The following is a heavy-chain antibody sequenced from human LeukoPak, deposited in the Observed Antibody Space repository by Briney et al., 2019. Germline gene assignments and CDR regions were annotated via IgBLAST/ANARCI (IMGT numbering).Heavy chain of an antibody. CDR2: INHSGST. CDR3: ARDSGGFEVDY. V-gene: IGHV4-39*07. J-gene: IGHJ4*02. CDR1: GGSISSSSYY. Sequence: KPSETLSLTCTVSGGSISSSSYYWGWIRQPPGKGLEWIGEINHSGSTNYNPSLKSRVTISVDTSKNQFSLKLSSVTAADTAVYYCARDSGGFEVDYWGQGTLVTVSS. D-gene: IGHD1-26*01.